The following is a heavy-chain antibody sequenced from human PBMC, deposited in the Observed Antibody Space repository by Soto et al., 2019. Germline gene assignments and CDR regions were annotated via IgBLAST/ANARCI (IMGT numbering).Heavy chain of an antibody. CDR3: AGGTYYFDS. D-gene: IGHD1-26*01. Sequence: QVQLVESGGDVVQPGRSLRLSCAASGFTFSNYGMHLARQAPGKGLEWVAAILYDGSNKYYADSVKGRFTISRDNSKNTLYLQMNSLRAEDTAVYYCAGGTYYFDSCGQGTLVTVSS. CDR2: ILYDGSNK. V-gene: IGHV3-33*01. CDR1: GFTFSNYG. J-gene: IGHJ4*02.